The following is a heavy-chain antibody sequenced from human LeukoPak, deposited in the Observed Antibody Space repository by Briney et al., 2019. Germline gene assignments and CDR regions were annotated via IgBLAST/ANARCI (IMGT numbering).Heavy chain of an antibody. D-gene: IGHD2-21*02. J-gene: IGHJ4*02. Sequence: PSETLSLTCTVSGGSISGYFWSWIRQPPGKGLEWIGYIYYSGSTNYNPSLKSRVTLSVDTSKNQFSLRLSSVTAADTAVYYCVRGDVGYCGGDCYWLDYWGQGTLVTVSS. V-gene: IGHV4-59*01. CDR3: VRGDVGYCGGDCYWLDY. CDR2: IYYSGST. CDR1: GGSISGYF.